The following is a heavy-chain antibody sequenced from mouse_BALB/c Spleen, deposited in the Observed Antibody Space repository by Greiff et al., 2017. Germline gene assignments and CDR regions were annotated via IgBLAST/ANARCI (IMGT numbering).Heavy chain of an antibody. J-gene: IGHJ3*01. V-gene: IGHV8-8*01. D-gene: IGHD2-4*01. CDR1: GFSLSTSGMG. CDR2: IWWDDDK. CDR3: ARMNYDYDGGLAY. Sequence: QVTLKVSGPGILQPSQTLSLTCSFSGFSLSTSGMGVGWIRQPSGKGLEWLAHIWWDDDKRYNPALKSRLTISKDTSSNQVFLKIASVDTADTATYYCARMNYDYDGGLAYWGQGTLVTVSA.